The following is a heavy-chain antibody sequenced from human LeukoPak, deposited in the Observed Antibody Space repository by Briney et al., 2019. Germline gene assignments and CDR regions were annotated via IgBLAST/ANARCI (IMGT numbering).Heavy chain of an antibody. CDR3: ARGNYDYVWGGIDY. D-gene: IGHD3-16*01. CDR1: GYSISSGYY. V-gene: IGHV4-38-2*02. Sequence: PSETLSLTCTVSGYSISSGYYWGWIRQPPGKGLEWIASIYYSGSTYYNPSLKSRVTISVDTSKNQFSRTRSSVTAADTAVYYCARGNYDYVWGGIDYWGQGTLVTVSS. CDR2: IYYSGST. J-gene: IGHJ4*02.